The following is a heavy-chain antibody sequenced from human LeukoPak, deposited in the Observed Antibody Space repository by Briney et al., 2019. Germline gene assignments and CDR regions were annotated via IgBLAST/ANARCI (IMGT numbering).Heavy chain of an antibody. V-gene: IGHV3-7*01. CDR2: IKQDGSEK. CDR3: AKSVVPAAANYYFDY. J-gene: IGHJ4*02. D-gene: IGHD2-2*01. Sequence: GGSLRLSCAASGFTFSSYWMSWVRQAPGKGLEWVANIKQDGSEKYYVDSVKGRFTISRDNAKNSLYLQMNSLRAEDTAVYYCAKSVVPAAANYYFDYWGQGTLVTVSS. CDR1: GFTFSSYW.